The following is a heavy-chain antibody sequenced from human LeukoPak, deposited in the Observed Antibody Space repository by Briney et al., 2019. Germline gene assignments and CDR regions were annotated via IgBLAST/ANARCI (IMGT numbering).Heavy chain of an antibody. J-gene: IGHJ6*03. Sequence: GRSLRLSCAASGFTFSSYVMHWVRQAPGKGLEWVAIISYDGSNEYYADSVKGRFTISRDNSKNTLYLQMNILRAEDTAVYYCARTMAMGRDYMDVWGKGTTVTVSS. CDR1: GFTFSSYV. D-gene: IGHD3-10*01. CDR2: ISYDGSNE. V-gene: IGHV3-30*04. CDR3: ARTMAMGRDYMDV.